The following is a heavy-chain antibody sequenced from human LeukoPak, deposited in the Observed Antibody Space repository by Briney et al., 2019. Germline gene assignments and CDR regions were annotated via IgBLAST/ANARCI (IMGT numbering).Heavy chain of an antibody. CDR1: GGSISSSSYY. CDR3: ASQSSGWAY. V-gene: IGHV4-39*01. D-gene: IGHD6-19*01. J-gene: IGHJ4*02. Sequence: PSETLSLTCTVSGGSISSSSYYWGWIRQPPGKGLEWIGSIYYSGSTYYNPSLKSRVTISVDTSKNQLSLKLSSVTAADTAVYYCASQSSGWAYWGQGTVVSVSS. CDR2: IYYSGST.